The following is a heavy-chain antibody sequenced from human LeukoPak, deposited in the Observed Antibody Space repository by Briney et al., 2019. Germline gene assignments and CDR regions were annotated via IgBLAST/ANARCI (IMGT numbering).Heavy chain of an antibody. CDR1: GGSISSYY. V-gene: IGHV4-59*01. D-gene: IGHD4-17*01. Sequence: SETLSLTCTVSGGSISSYYWSWIRQAPGEGLEWIGYIYYSGSTNYNPSLKSRVTISVDTSKNQFSLKLRSVTAADTAVYYCARDKGDYGDYYWFDPWGQGTLVTVSS. CDR2: IYYSGST. CDR3: ARDKGDYGDYYWFDP. J-gene: IGHJ5*02.